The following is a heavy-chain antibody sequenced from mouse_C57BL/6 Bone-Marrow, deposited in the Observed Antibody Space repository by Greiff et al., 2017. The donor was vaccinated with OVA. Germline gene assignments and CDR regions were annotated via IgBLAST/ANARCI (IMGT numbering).Heavy chain of an antibody. V-gene: IGHV1-81*01. CDR2: IYPRSGNT. J-gene: IGHJ2*01. CDR3: ARGSSWGYFDY. Sequence: VQLQESGAELARPGASVKLSCKASGYTFTSYGISWVKQRPGQGLEWIGEIYPRSGNTYYNEKFKGKATLTADKSSSTAYMELRSLTSEDSAVYFCARGSSWGYFDYWGQGTTLTVSS. D-gene: IGHD1-1*01. CDR1: GYTFTSYG.